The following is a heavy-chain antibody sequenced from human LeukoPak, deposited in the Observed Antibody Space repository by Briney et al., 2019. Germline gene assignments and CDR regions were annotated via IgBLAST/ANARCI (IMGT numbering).Heavy chain of an antibody. Sequence: SETPSLTCTVSGGSTSSYYWSWIRQPAGKGLEWIGRIYTSGSTNYNPSLKNRVTMSVDTSKNQLSLNLSSVTAADTAVYYCARGAGLRYFDYWGQGTLVTVSS. CDR2: IYTSGST. CDR1: GGSTSSYY. CDR3: ARGAGLRYFDY. J-gene: IGHJ4*02. V-gene: IGHV4-4*07.